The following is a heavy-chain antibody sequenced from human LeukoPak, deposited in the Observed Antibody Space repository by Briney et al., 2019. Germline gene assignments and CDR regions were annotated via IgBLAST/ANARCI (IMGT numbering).Heavy chain of an antibody. V-gene: IGHV3-21*01. CDR1: GFTFSSYS. CDR2: ISSSSSYI. D-gene: IGHD3-16*01. CDR3: ARDRLLGDRDYYYYYYMDV. Sequence: GGSLRLSRAASGFTFSSYSMNWVRQAPGKGLEWVSSISSSSSYIYYADSVKGRFTISRDNAKNSLYLQMNSLRAEDTAVYHCARDRLLGDRDYYYYYYMDVWGKGTTVTVSS. J-gene: IGHJ6*03.